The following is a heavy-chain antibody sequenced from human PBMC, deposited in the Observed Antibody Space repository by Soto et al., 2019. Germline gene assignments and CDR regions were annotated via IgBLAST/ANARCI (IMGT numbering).Heavy chain of an antibody. J-gene: IGHJ6*03. V-gene: IGHV1-18*01. Sequence: ASVKVSCKASGYTFTSYGISWVRQAPGQGLEWMGWISAYNGNTNYAQKLQGRVTMTTDTSTSTAYMELRSLRSDDTAVYYCARASLIYTIFGVVMGYMDVWGKGTTVTV. CDR3: ARASLIYTIFGVVMGYMDV. CDR2: ISAYNGNT. D-gene: IGHD3-3*01. CDR1: GYTFTSYG.